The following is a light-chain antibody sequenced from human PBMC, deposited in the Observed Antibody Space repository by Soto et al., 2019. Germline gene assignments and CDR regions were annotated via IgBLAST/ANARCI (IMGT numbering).Light chain of an antibody. CDR2: DAS. J-gene: IGKJ2*01. V-gene: IGKV1-33*01. CDR3: QHYNSLPFT. CDR1: QDITNY. Sequence: DIQMTQSPSTLSASVGDRVTINCQASQDITNYLNWYQQKPGRAPKLLIYDASNLKTGVPSRFSGGGSGTDFTFTISRLQPDDIATYFCQHYNSLPFTFGQGTKLEMK.